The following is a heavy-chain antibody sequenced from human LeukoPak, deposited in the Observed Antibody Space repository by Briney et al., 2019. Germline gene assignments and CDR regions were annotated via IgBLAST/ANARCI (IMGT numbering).Heavy chain of an antibody. Sequence: ASVKVSCKASGYTFTSYGISWVRQAPGQGLEWMRWISAYNGNTNYAQKLQGRVTMTTDTSTSTAYMELRSLRSDDTAVYYCARVGLYSYGREEPYYYGMDVWGQGTTVTVSS. CDR2: ISAYNGNT. CDR1: GYTFTSYG. V-gene: IGHV1-18*01. J-gene: IGHJ6*02. D-gene: IGHD5-18*01. CDR3: ARVGLYSYGREEPYYYGMDV.